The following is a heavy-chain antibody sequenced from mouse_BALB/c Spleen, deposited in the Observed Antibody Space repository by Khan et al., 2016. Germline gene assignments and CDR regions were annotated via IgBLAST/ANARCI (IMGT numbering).Heavy chain of an antibody. Sequence: QVQLQQSGAELAKPGASVKMSCKASGYTFTSYWMHWVKQRPGQGLEWIGYINPSTGYTEYNQKFKDKATLTVDKSSSTAYRQLSSLTSEDSAVYDCAFITTPTYYFDYCGQGTTLTVSS. CDR1: GYTFTSYW. CDR3: AFITTPTYYFDY. J-gene: IGHJ2*01. V-gene: IGHV1-4*01. D-gene: IGHD1-2*01. CDR2: INPSTGYT.